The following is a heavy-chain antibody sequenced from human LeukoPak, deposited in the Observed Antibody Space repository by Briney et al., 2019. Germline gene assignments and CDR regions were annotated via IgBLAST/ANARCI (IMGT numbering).Heavy chain of an antibody. CDR3: VRDDWKDY. V-gene: IGHV3-30*04. J-gene: IGHJ4*02. Sequence: GRSLRLSCTASGITFNTYAMQWFRQAPGKGLEWLAVISYDGSNKYYADSVKGRFTISRDNSKNTLYLQMNSLRAEDTAVYYCVRDDWKDYWGQGTLVTVSS. CDR2: ISYDGSNK. D-gene: IGHD1-1*01. CDR1: GITFNTYA.